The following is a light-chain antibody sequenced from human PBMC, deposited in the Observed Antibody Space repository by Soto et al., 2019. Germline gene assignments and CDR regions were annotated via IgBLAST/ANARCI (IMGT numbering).Light chain of an antibody. CDR3: QQYDSFPWT. J-gene: IGKJ1*01. V-gene: IGKV1-5*01. Sequence: DIQMTQSPSTLSASVGDRVTITCRASQGSYNWLAWYQQKPGKPPKLLIYDASGLDSGVPSRFSGSGYGTEFTLTISGLQPEDFATFYCQQYDSFPWTFGQGTKVDLK. CDR2: DAS. CDR1: QGSYNW.